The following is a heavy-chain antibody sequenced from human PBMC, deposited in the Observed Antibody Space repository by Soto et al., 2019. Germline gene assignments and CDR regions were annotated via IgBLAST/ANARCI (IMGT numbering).Heavy chain of an antibody. Sequence: PGGSLRLSCAASGFTFSSFAMSWVRQAPGKGLEWVSAISGSGGSTYYADSVKGRFTISRDNSKNTLYLQMNSLRAEDTAVYYCAKGLGAELGYCSGGSCIAFDYWGQGTLVTVSS. CDR2: ISGSGGST. CDR3: AKGLGAELGYCSGGSCIAFDY. D-gene: IGHD2-15*01. CDR1: GFTFSSFA. J-gene: IGHJ4*02. V-gene: IGHV3-23*01.